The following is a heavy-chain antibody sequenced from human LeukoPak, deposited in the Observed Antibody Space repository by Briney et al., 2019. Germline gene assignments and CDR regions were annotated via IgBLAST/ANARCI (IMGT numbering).Heavy chain of an antibody. V-gene: IGHV3-21*01. CDR1: GFTFSNYS. D-gene: IGHD3-22*01. Sequence: GGSLRLSCAASGFTFSNYSMNWVRQAPGKGLEWVSSISSSSRYIYYADSVKGRFTISRDNAKNSLYLQMNSLRAEDTAVYYCAKDPTHYRVWDYYETIGLSYWGQGTLVTVSS. CDR3: AKDPTHYRVWDYYETIGLSY. J-gene: IGHJ4*02. CDR2: ISSSSRYI.